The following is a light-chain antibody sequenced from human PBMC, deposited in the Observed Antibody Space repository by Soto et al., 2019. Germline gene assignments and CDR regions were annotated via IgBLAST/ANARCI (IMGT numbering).Light chain of an antibody. CDR1: SFNIGSNY. CDR2: SNH. V-gene: IGLV1-47*02. Sequence: QSVLTQPPSASGTPGQRVTISCSGSSFNIGSNYVYWYQQLPGTAPKLLIYSNHQRPSGVPDRFSGSKSGNTASLTISGLQAEDEADYYCSSYTNSSPWMFGGGTKLTVL. CDR3: SSYTNSSPWM. J-gene: IGLJ3*02.